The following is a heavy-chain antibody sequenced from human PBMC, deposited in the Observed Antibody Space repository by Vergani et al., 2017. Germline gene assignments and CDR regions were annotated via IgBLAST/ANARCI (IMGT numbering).Heavy chain of an antibody. CDR2: IRSKAYGGTT. V-gene: IGHV3-49*03. CDR1: GFTFGDYA. D-gene: IGHD6-6*01. CDR3: ARSVRSIAARDYFDY. Sequence: EVQLVESGGGLVQPGRSLRLSCTASGFTFGDYAMSWFRQAPGKGLEWVGFIRSKAYGGTTEYAASVKGRFTISRDDSKSIAYLQMNSLRAEDTAVYYCARSVRSIAARDYFDYWGQGTLVTVSS. J-gene: IGHJ4*02.